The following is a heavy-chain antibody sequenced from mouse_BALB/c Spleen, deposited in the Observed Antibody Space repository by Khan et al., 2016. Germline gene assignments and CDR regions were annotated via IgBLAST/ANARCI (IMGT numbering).Heavy chain of an antibody. J-gene: IGHJ2*01. CDR2: IFPGDGST. Sequence: QGQLKQSGAELVKPGASVKLSCKASGYTFTSYDINWVRQRPEQGLERIGWIFPGDGSTKYNEKFKGKATLTTDKSSSTAYMQRSRLTSKHSAVYFCARSLPYYFGFDYWGQGTTLTVSS. CDR1: GYTFTSYD. V-gene: IGHV1-85*01. CDR3: ARSLPYYFGFDY. D-gene: IGHD1-1*01.